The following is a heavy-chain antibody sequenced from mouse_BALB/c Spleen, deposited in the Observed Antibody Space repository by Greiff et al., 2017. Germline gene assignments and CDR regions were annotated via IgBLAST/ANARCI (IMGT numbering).Heavy chain of an antibody. J-gene: IGHJ2*01. CDR3: AILGRGYFDY. CDR2: ISYSGST. Sequence: EVQLVESGPGLVKPSQSLSLTCTVTGYSITSDYAWNWIRQFPGNKLEWMGYISYSGSTSYNPSLKSRISITRDTSKNQFFLQLNSVTTEDTATYYCAILGRGYFDYWGQGTTLTVSS. D-gene: IGHD4-1*01. CDR1: GYSITSDYA. V-gene: IGHV3-2*02.